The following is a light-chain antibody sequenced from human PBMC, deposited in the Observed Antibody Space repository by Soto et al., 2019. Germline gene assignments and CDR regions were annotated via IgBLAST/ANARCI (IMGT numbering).Light chain of an antibody. V-gene: IGKV1-33*01. CDR2: DAS. J-gene: IGKJ1*01. CDR3: PQYDNLPPWT. Sequence: DIQMTQSPSSLSASVGDRVTITCQASQDISKYLNWYQQKPGKAPKLLIYDASNLETGVPSRFSGSGSGTDFTFTISSLQPEDIATYYCPQYDNLPPWTFGQGTKVEIK. CDR1: QDISKY.